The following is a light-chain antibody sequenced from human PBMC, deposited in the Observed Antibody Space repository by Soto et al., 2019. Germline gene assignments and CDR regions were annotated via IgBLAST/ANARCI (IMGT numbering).Light chain of an antibody. J-gene: IGKJ2*01. V-gene: IGKV3-11*01. CDR1: QSVSRY. Sequence: EIVLTQSPATLSLSPGERATLSCRASQSVSRYLAWYQQKPGQAPRLLIYDASNRATGIPARFSGSGSGTDFTLTISSLETEDFAVYYCQQRSNWPRTFGQGTKLEIK. CDR2: DAS. CDR3: QQRSNWPRT.